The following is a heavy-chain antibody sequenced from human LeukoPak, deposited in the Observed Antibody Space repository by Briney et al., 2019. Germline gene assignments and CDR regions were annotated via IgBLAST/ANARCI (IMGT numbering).Heavy chain of an antibody. CDR3: ARGVHGGNLHAFDI. Sequence: SETLSLTCTVSGGSISSGGYYWSWIRQHPGKGLEWIGYIYYSGSTYYNTSLKSRVTISVDTSKNQFSLKLSSVTAADTAVYYCARGVHGGNLHAFDIWGQGTMVTVSS. CDR2: IYYSGST. J-gene: IGHJ3*02. D-gene: IGHD4-23*01. V-gene: IGHV4-31*03. CDR1: GGSISSGGYY.